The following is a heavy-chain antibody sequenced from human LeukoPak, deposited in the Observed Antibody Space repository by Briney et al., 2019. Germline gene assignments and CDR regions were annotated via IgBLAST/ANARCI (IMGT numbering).Heavy chain of an antibody. V-gene: IGHV3-23*01. CDR2: IVGRGLTT. D-gene: IGHD3-3*01. J-gene: IGHJ4*02. CDR3: AKDSTIFGAKAHFDY. CDR1: EFTFSSYA. Sequence: VRLSCAGAEFTFSSYAMSWVRQAPGKGLEWVSAIVGRGLTTYYADSVKGRFTISRDNSKNTLYLQMSSLRAEDTAVYYCAKDSTIFGAKAHFDYWGQRTLFSASS.